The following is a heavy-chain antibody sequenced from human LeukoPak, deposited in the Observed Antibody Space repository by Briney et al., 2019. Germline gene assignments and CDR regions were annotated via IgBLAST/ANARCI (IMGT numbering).Heavy chain of an antibody. Sequence: SETLSLTCTVSGGSISSGDYYWSWIRQPPGKGLEWIGYIYHSGSTYYNPSLKSRVTISVDRSKNQFSLKLSSMTAADTAVYYCARAPYYYGSGSSKGGWFDPWGQGTLVTVSS. CDR3: ARAPYYYGSGSSKGGWFDP. D-gene: IGHD3-10*01. V-gene: IGHV4-30-2*01. J-gene: IGHJ5*02. CDR2: IYHSGST. CDR1: GGSISSGDYY.